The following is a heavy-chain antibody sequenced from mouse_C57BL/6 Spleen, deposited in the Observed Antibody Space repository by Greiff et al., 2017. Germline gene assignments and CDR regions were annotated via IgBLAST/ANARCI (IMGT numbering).Heavy chain of an antibody. CDR1: GFTFSDYG. D-gene: IGHD2-4*01. J-gene: IGHJ1*03. V-gene: IGHV5-17*01. CDR2: ISSGSSTI. Sequence: EVQLVESGGGLVKPGGSLKLSCAASGFTFSDYGMHWVRQAPEKGLEWVAYISSGSSTIYYADTVKGRFTISRDNAKNTLFLQMTSLRSEDTAMYYCALYDYDDWYFDVWGTGTTVTVSS. CDR3: ALYDYDDWYFDV.